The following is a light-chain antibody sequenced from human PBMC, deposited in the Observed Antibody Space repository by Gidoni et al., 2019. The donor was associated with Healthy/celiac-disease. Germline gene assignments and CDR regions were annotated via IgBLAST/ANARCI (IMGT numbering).Light chain of an antibody. Sequence: DIVMTQSPLSLPVTSGAPASISCRSSQSLLHSNGYNYLDWYLQKPGQSQPLLIYLGSNRASGVPDRFSGSGSGTDFTLKISRVEAEDVGVYYCMQALQTPFTFGPGTKVDIK. CDR2: LGS. V-gene: IGKV2-28*01. CDR1: QSLLHSNGYNY. CDR3: MQALQTPFT. J-gene: IGKJ3*01.